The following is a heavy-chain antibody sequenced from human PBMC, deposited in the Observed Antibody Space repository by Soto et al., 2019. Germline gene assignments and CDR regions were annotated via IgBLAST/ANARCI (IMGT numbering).Heavy chain of an antibody. Sequence: ASVKVSCKVSGYTLTELSMHWVRQAPGKGLEWMGGFDPEDGETIYAQKFQGRVTMTEDTSTDTAYMELSSLRSEDTAVYYCATGKPTVTTYYYYGMDVWGQGTTVTVSS. V-gene: IGHV1-24*01. CDR2: FDPEDGET. J-gene: IGHJ6*02. CDR1: GYTLTELS. D-gene: IGHD4-17*01. CDR3: ATGKPTVTTYYYYGMDV.